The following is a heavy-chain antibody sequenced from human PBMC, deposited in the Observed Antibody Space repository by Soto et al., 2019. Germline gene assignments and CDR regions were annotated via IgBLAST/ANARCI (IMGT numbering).Heavy chain of an antibody. J-gene: IGHJ3*02. CDR3: ARDGERLTNDAFDI. Sequence: EVQLVESGGGLIQPGGSLRLSCAASGFTVSSNYMSWVRQAPGKGLEWVSVIYSGGSTYYADSVKGRFTISRDNSKNTLYLQMNSLRAEDTAVYYCARDGERLTNDAFDILGQGTMVTVSS. CDR2: IYSGGST. CDR1: GFTVSSNY. V-gene: IGHV3-53*01. D-gene: IGHD1-1*01.